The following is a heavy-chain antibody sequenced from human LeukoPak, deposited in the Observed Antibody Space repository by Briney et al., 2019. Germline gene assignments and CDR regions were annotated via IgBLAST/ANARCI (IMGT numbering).Heavy chain of an antibody. V-gene: IGHV3-30-3*01. CDR2: ISYDGSNK. CDR1: GFTFSSYA. CDR3: AVDSSGWYGGYY. Sequence: GGSLRLSCAASGFTFSSYAMHWVRQAPGKGLEWVAVISYDGSNKYHADSVKGRFTISRDNSKNTLYLQMNSLRAEDTAVYYCAVDSSGWYGGYYWGQGTLVTVSS. D-gene: IGHD6-19*01. J-gene: IGHJ4*02.